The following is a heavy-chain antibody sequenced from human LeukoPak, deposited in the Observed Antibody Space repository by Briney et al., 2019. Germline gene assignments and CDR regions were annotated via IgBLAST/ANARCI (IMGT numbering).Heavy chain of an antibody. Sequence: PGGSLRLSCAASGFTFSSYWISWVRQAPGKGLEWVANIKQDGSEKYYVDSVKGRFTISRDNAKNSLYLQMNSLRAEDTAVYYCASLSSRIEGSPDYWGQGTLVTVSS. CDR3: ASLSSRIEGSPDY. CDR1: GFTFSSYW. CDR2: IKQDGSEK. V-gene: IGHV3-7*01. D-gene: IGHD1-26*01. J-gene: IGHJ4*02.